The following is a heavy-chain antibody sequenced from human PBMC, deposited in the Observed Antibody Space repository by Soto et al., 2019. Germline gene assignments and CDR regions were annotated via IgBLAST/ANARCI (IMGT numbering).Heavy chain of an antibody. V-gene: IGHV3-7*05. CDR1: GFTFSSYW. CDR2: IKQDGNEK. J-gene: IGHJ3*02. CDR3: ARGDYYDGSGSFADAFDI. D-gene: IGHD3-22*01. Sequence: GGSLRLSCAASGFTFSSYWMSWVRQAPGKGLEWVANIKQDGNEKFYVDSVKGRFTISRDNAKNSLHLQMNSLRTEDTAVYYCARGDYYDGSGSFADAFDIWGLGTMVTVSS.